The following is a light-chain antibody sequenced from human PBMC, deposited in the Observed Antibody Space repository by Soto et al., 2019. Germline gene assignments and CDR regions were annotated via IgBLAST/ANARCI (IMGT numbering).Light chain of an antibody. CDR3: QQYGSSPPVT. CDR1: QSVSSSY. V-gene: IGKV3-20*01. CDR2: GAS. J-gene: IGKJ1*01. Sequence: VVSQSPCTLSLSPGERATLSCRASQSVSSSYLAWYQQKPGQAPRLLIYGASSRATGIPDRFSGSGSGTDFTLTISRLEPEDFAVYYCQQYGSSPPVTFAQGTKVDIK.